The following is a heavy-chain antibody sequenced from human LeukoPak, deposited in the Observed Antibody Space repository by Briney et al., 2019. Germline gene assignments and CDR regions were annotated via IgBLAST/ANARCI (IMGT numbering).Heavy chain of an antibody. D-gene: IGHD2-21*02. CDR2: ISGGGDIT. CDR3: VREDTPATANY. J-gene: IGHJ4*02. V-gene: IGHV3-23*01. CDR1: GVNFANHA. Sequence: PGGSLRLSCAASGVNFANHAMSWVRQTPGKGLEWVSAISGGGDITYYADSVTGRFTISRDNSKDTLFLQMHSLRPGDTAVYYCVREDTPATANYWGQGTLVTISS.